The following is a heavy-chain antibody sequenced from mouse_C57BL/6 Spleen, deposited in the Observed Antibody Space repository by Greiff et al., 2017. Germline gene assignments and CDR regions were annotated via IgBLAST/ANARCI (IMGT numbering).Heavy chain of an antibody. CDR3: ARGGGIDSPYAMDY. CDR1: GYTFTSYW. CDR2: IDPSDSYT. V-gene: IGHV1-50*01. J-gene: IGHJ4*01. Sequence: VQLQQPGAELVKPGASVKLSCKASGYTFTSYWMQWVKQRPGQGLEWIGEIDPSDSYTNYNQKFKGKATLTVDTSSSTAYMQLSSLKSEDSAVYYCARGGGIDSPYAMDYWGQGTSVTVSS. D-gene: IGHD2-12*01.